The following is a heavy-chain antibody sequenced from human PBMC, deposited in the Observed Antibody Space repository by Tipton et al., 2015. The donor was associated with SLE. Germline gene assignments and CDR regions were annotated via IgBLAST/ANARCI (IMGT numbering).Heavy chain of an antibody. CDR3: ARGDYFGSGDALDV. D-gene: IGHD3-10*01. V-gene: IGHV4-4*02. CDR1: GDSITIVGW. J-gene: IGHJ3*01. Sequence: TLSLTCPVSGDSITIVGWWTWVRQPPGKGLEWIGLIDHGRNTNHNPSLKSRVTISLDKSRNQFSLKVYSVTAADTAVYYCARGDYFGSGDALDVWGQGTMVSVSS. CDR2: IDHGRNT.